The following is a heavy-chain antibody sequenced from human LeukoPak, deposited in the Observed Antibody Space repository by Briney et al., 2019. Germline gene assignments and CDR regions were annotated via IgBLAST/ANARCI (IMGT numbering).Heavy chain of an antibody. Sequence: GESLRLSCAASGFTFSTYAMNWVRQAPGKGLEWLSAITGSGGDTYYADSVKGRFTISRDNSKNTLYLQMNSLRAEDTAAYYCAKKGSSGWSHGMDVWGQGTTVTVSS. CDR1: GFTFSTYA. V-gene: IGHV3-23*01. CDR2: ITGSGGDT. D-gene: IGHD6-19*01. CDR3: AKKGSSGWSHGMDV. J-gene: IGHJ6*02.